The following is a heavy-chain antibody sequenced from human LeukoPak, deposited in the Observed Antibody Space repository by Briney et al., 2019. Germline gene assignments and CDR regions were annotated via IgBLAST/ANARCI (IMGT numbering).Heavy chain of an antibody. D-gene: IGHD3-22*01. J-gene: IGHJ4*02. CDR2: IYSGGST. Sequence: GGSLRLFCAASGFTVSSNYMSWVRQAPGRGLEWVSVIYSGGSTYYADSVKGRFTISRDNSKNTLYLQMNSLRAEDTAVYYCARAGYYDSSGYYYLVYWGQGTLVTVSS. CDR1: GFTVSSNY. V-gene: IGHV3-53*01. CDR3: ARAGYYDSSGYYYLVY.